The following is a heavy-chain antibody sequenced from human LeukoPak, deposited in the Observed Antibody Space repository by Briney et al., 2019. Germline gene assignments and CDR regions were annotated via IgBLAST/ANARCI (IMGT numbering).Heavy chain of an antibody. V-gene: IGHV3-21*01. Sequence: PGGSLRLSCAASGFTFSSYSMNWVRQAPGKGLEWVSSISSSSSFIYYADSVKGRFTISRDNAKNSLYLQMNSLRAEDTAVYYCAMGAHHVVVTANAGYWGQGTLVTVSS. CDR2: ISSSSSFI. CDR1: GFTFSSYS. J-gene: IGHJ4*02. CDR3: AMGAHHVVVTANAGY. D-gene: IGHD2-21*02.